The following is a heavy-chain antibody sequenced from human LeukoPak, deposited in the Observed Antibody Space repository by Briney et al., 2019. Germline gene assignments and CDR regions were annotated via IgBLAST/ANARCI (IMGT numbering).Heavy chain of an antibody. CDR2: ISYDGSNK. CDR1: GFTFSSYG. D-gene: IGHD2-21*02. CDR3: AKVLDHIVVVTANPGALDY. J-gene: IGHJ4*02. V-gene: IGHV3-30*18. Sequence: GGSLRLSCAASGFTFSSYGMHWVRQAPGKGLEWVAVISYDGSNKYYADSVKGRFTISRDNSKNTLYLQMNSLRAEDTAVYYCAKVLDHIVVVTANPGALDYWGQGTLVTVSS.